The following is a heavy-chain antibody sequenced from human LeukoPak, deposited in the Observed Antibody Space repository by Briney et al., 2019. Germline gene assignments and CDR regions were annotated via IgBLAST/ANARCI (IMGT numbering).Heavy chain of an antibody. J-gene: IGHJ4*02. CDR2: ISSSSSTI. CDR3: ARASPEWELPIISYFDY. V-gene: IGHV3-48*02. Sequence: GGSLRLSCAASGFTFSSYSMNWARQAPGKGLEWVSYISSSSSTIYYADSVKGRFTISRDNAKNSLYLQMNSLRDEDTAVYYCARASPEWELPIISYFDYWGQGTLVTVSS. CDR1: GFTFSSYS. D-gene: IGHD1-26*01.